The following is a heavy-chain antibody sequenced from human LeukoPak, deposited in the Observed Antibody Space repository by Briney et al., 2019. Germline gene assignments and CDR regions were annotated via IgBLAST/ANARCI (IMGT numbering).Heavy chain of an antibody. Sequence: GGSLRLSCAASGFTFSSYWMSWVRQAPGKGLEWVANIKQDGSEKYYVDSVKGRFTISRDNAKNSLYLQMNSLRAEDTAVYYCARDVVAGTLYFDYWGQGTLVTVSS. V-gene: IGHV3-7*01. D-gene: IGHD6-19*01. J-gene: IGHJ4*02. CDR2: IKQDGSEK. CDR1: GFTFSSYW. CDR3: ARDVVAGTLYFDY.